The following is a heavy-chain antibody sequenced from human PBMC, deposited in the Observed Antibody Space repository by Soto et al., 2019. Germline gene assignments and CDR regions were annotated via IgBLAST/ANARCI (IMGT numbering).Heavy chain of an antibody. Sequence: SQTLSLTCAVSGDSVSSNTAAWNWIRSSPSRGLEWLGRTYYRSNWRHDYAVSVKSRITVNPDTSKNHFSLQLNSVTPDDTDVYYCERGVAGTGFDLWGQGNLVTVSS. CDR2: TYYRSNWRH. CDR3: ERGVAGTGFDL. J-gene: IGHJ4*02. CDR1: GDSVSSNTAA. V-gene: IGHV6-1*01. D-gene: IGHD6-19*01.